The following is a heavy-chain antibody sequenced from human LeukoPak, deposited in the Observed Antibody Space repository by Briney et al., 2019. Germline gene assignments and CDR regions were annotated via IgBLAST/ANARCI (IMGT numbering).Heavy chain of an antibody. Sequence: GGSLRLSCAASGFTVSSNYMSWVRQAPGKGLEWVSVIYSGGSTYYADSVKGRFTISRDNAKNSLYLQMNSLRAEDTAVYYCARSAAAGIFDYWGQGTLVTVSS. CDR2: IYSGGST. CDR1: GFTVSSNY. D-gene: IGHD6-13*01. J-gene: IGHJ4*02. CDR3: ARSAAAGIFDY. V-gene: IGHV3-66*01.